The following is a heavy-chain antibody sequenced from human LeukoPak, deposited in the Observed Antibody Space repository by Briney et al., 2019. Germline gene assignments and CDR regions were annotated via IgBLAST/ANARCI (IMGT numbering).Heavy chain of an antibody. CDR3: ARHGLGWFGELLSYYYYGMDV. D-gene: IGHD3-10*01. CDR1: GYIFTSYW. CDR2: IYPGDSDT. V-gene: IGHV5-51*01. J-gene: IGHJ6*02. Sequence: GESLQISCQGSGYIFTSYWIGWVRQLPGKGLEWMGIIYPGDSDTRYSPSFQGQVTISADKSISTAYLQWSSLKASDTAMYYCARHGLGWFGELLSYYYYGMDVWGQGTTVTVSS.